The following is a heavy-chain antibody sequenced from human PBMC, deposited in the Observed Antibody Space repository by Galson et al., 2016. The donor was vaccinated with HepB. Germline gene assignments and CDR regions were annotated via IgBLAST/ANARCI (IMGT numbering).Heavy chain of an antibody. J-gene: IGHJ4*02. V-gene: IGHV2-5*02. CDR2: IYWDDDK. CDR3: AHTTTLTEDAFAL. D-gene: IGHD4-17*01. Sequence: PALVKPPQTLRLTCNFSGFSLTTAGVGVAWIRQPPGKALEWLGHIYWDDDKRYNPSLKSRLTLTKDTSKNQVALTATDVDPGDTATYFCAHTTTLTEDAFALWGQGTLVTVSS. CDR1: GFSLTTAGVG.